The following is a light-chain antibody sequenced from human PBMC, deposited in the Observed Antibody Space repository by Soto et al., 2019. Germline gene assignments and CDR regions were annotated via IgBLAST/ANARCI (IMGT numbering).Light chain of an antibody. CDR3: PQRRNWPHLT. CDR2: DAS. J-gene: IGKJ4*01. V-gene: IGKV3-11*01. CDR1: QSISTY. Sequence: ILFTQSPATLSVTKGESSTLSCMASQSISTYLAWYQQKPGQPPRLLIYDASYRATGVPARFSGSGSGTDFTLIISSLDPEDFAVYYCPQRRNWPHLTSRGGTNVDI.